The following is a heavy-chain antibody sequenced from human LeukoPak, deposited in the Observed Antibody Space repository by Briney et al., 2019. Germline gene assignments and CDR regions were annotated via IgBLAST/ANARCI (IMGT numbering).Heavy chain of an antibody. CDR3: ARIYYDYFDY. CDR2: IKQDGSEK. J-gene: IGHJ4*02. D-gene: IGHD3-16*01. Sequence: GGSLRLSCAASGFTFSSYWMNWVRQAPGKGLEWVANIKQDGSEKYYVDSLKGRFTISRDNAKNSLYLQMNNLRAEDTAVYYCARIYYDYFDYWGQGTLVTVSS. V-gene: IGHV3-7*01. CDR1: GFTFSSYW.